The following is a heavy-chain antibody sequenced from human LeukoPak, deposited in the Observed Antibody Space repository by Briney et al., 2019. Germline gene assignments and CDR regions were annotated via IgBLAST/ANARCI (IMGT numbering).Heavy chain of an antibody. D-gene: IGHD1-14*01. CDR3: ARVRTRWYFDL. V-gene: IGHV4-59*01. Sequence: PSGTLSLTSTVSGGSISSYYWSWIRQPPGKGLEWIGYIYYSGSTNYNPSLKTRVTISVDTSKNQFSLKLSSVTAADTAVYYCARVRTRWYFDLWGRGTLVTVSS. CDR2: IYYSGST. CDR1: GGSISSYY. J-gene: IGHJ2*01.